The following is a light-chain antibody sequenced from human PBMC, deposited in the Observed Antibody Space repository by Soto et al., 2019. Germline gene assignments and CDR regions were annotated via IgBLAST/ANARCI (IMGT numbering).Light chain of an antibody. V-gene: IGKV3-15*01. J-gene: IGKJ1*01. Sequence: EIVMTQSPATLSVSPGERATLSCRASQSVSSNLAWFQQRPGQAPRLLMYDASTRATDIPARFSGSGSGTEFTLTISSLQSEDFAVYYCQQNNNWPRTFGQGTK. CDR1: QSVSSN. CDR2: DAS. CDR3: QQNNNWPRT.